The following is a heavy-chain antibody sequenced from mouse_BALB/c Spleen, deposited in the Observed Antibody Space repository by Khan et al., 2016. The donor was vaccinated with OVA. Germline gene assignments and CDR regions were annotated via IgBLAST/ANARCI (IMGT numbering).Heavy chain of an antibody. D-gene: IGHD1-1*01. CDR1: GYTFTNYG. V-gene: IGHV9-3-1*01. J-gene: IGHJ4*01. Sequence: QIQLVQSGPELKKPGETVKISCKASGYTFTNYGMNWVKQSPGKALKWMGWINTYTGEPTYADDFKGRFAFSLETSAHTAFLQINNLKNEDTATYYGARPHYFSYTLDHWGQGTSVTVSS. CDR3: ARPHYFSYTLDH. CDR2: INTYTGEP.